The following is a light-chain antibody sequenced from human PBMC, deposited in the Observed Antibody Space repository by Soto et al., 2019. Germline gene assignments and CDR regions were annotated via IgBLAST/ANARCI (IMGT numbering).Light chain of an antibody. Sequence: DIVMTQSPDSLPVSLGEMATINCKSSQSLLSSRDNKNYFAWYQEKPGQPPKLLISWASTRESGVPDRISGSGSGTDFTLTISSLQAEDVAVYYCHQYYDAPLTFGGGTKVELK. J-gene: IGKJ4*01. CDR1: QSLLSSRDNKNY. CDR2: WAS. CDR3: HQYYDAPLT. V-gene: IGKV4-1*01.